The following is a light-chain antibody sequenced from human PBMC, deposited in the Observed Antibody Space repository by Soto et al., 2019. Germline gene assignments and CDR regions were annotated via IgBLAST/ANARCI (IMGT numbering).Light chain of an antibody. V-gene: IGLV2-14*01. CDR1: SSDVGGYNY. Sequence: QSALTQPASVSGSPGQSITISCTGTSSDVGGYNYVSWYQQHPGKAPKLTIYEVSNRPSGVSNRFSGSKSGNTASLTISGLQAEDEADYYCSSYTSSSNGVVFGGGTKLTVL. J-gene: IGLJ2*01. CDR2: EVS. CDR3: SSYTSSSNGVV.